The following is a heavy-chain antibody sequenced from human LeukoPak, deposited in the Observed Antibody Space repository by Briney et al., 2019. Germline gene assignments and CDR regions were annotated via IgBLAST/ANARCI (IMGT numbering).Heavy chain of an antibody. J-gene: IGHJ1*01. CDR2: ISGDGRST. CDR1: GFTFSIDP. Sequence: GGSLRLSCAASGFTFSIDPMAWVRRAPGKGLEWVSSISGDGRSTYRADSVKGRFAISRDNSKNTLYLQMNSLRADDTAVYYCAKGGVPMATSLIHHWGQGTLVIVSS. D-gene: IGHD5-24*01. V-gene: IGHV3-23*01. CDR3: AKGGVPMATSLIHH.